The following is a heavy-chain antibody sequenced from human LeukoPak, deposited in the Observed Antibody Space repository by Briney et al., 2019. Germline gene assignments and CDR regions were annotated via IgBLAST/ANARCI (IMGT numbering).Heavy chain of an antibody. CDR3: ARGYCSSTSCYIGY. V-gene: IGHV4-4*09. CDR1: GGSISSYY. J-gene: IGHJ4*02. D-gene: IGHD2-2*02. Sequence: SETLSLTCTVSGGSISSYYWSWIRQPPGKGLEWIGYIYTSGSTNYNPSLKSRVTISVDTSKNQFSLKLSSVTAADTAVYYCARGYCSSTSCYIGYWGQGTLVTVSS. CDR2: IYTSGST.